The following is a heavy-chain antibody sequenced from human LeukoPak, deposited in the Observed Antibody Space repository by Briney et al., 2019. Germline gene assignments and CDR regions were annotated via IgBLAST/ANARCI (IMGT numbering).Heavy chain of an antibody. Sequence: GRSLRLSCAASGFTFSSYGMHWVRQAPGKGLEWVAVISYDGSNKYYADSVKGRFTISRDNSKNTLYLQMNSLRAEDTAVYYCAKDLLLGYSGYDWGEPYYCYYGMDVWGKGTTVTVSS. J-gene: IGHJ6*04. CDR2: ISYDGSNK. CDR1: GFTFSSYG. V-gene: IGHV3-30*18. CDR3: AKDLLLGYSGYDWGEPYYCYYGMDV. D-gene: IGHD5-12*01.